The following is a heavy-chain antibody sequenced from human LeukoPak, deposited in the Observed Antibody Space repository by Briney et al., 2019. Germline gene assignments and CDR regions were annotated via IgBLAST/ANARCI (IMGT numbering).Heavy chain of an antibody. J-gene: IGHJ6*02. D-gene: IGHD3-10*01. V-gene: IGHV4-59*01. CDR2: IYYSGST. CDR3: ARDSGFYYGWGIYYSYYSYGRDV. CDR1: GGSISSYY. Sequence: SETLSLTCTVSGGSISSYYWSWIRQPPGKGLEWIGYIYYSGSTNYNPSLKSRVTISVDTSKNQFSLKLSSVTAADTAVYYCARDSGFYYGWGIYYSYYSYGRDVGGQGTTVTVSS.